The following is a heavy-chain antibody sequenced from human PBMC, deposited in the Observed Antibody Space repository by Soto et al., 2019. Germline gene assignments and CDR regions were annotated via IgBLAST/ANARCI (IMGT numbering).Heavy chain of an antibody. D-gene: IGHD6-13*01. CDR2: IYYSGST. V-gene: IGHV4-39*01. CDR3: ARGLSSWYPQLSWFDP. CDR1: GGSISSSSFY. Sequence: TSETLSLTCTVSGGSISSSSFYWGWIRQPPGKGLEWIGSIYYSGSTYYNPSLKSRVTISVDTSKNQFSLKLSSVTAADTAVYYCARGLSSWYPQLSWFDPWGQGTLVTVSS. J-gene: IGHJ5*02.